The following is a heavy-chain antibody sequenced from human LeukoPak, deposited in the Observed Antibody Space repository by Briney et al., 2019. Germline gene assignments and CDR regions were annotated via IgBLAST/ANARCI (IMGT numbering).Heavy chain of an antibody. J-gene: IGHJ5*02. V-gene: IGHV3-23*01. CDR1: GFTFSSYA. CDR2: ISGSGGIT. CDR3: AKAIAARPRWFDP. Sequence: GESLRLSCAASGFTFSSYAMSWVRQAPDRGLQWVSSISGSGGITHYADSVKGRFTISRDNSKNTLYLEMNGLRTEDTAVYFCAKAIAARPRWFDPWGQRTLVAVSS. D-gene: IGHD6-6*01.